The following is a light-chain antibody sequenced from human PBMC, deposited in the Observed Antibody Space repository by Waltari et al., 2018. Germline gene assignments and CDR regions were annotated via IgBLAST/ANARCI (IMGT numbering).Light chain of an antibody. CDR2: QDT. CDR1: KLGAKY. J-gene: IGLJ2*01. CDR3: QAWDRGYARV. Sequence: SYELTQPNSVSVAPGQPASISCSGDKLGAKYACWYQQKPGQSPVLVIHQDTKRPSGIPERFSGSNSGNTTTLTISGTQAIDEADYYCQAWDRGYARVFGGGTKLTVL. V-gene: IGLV3-1*01.